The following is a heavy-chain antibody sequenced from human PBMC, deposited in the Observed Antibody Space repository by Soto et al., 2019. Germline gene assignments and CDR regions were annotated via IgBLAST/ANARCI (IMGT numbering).Heavy chain of an antibody. D-gene: IGHD3-10*01. CDR1: GYPSTGYG. CDR3: ARVYLGSGNYYGVYDY. V-gene: IGHV1-18*04. CDR2: ITAHNGHT. J-gene: IGHJ4*02. Sequence: ASVKVSCKASGYPSTGYGLSWVRQAPGQGLEWMGWITAHNGHTIYAQTLQGRVTMTADASTSTAYMELRSLRSDDTAVYYCARVYLGSGNYYGVYDYWGQGTLVTVSS.